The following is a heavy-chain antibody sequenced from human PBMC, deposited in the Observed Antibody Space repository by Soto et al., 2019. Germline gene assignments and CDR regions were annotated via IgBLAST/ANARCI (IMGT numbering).Heavy chain of an antibody. CDR2: IFYSGST. Sequence: QVQLQESGPGLVKPSETLSLMCTVSGGSISSANHFWSWIRQHPGKGLEWIGYIFYSGSTYYNPSLKIRIIMSVDTSKNQCSLKLNSVTAADTAVYYCARSPYCSGSACYLDSWGQGTLVTVSS. V-gene: IGHV4-31*03. D-gene: IGHD2-15*01. J-gene: IGHJ4*02. CDR1: GGSISSANHF. CDR3: ARSPYCSGSACYLDS.